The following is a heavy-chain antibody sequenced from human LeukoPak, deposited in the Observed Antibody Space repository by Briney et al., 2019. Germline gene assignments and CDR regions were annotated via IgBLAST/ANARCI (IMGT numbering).Heavy chain of an antibody. J-gene: IGHJ4*02. CDR1: GYTFTSYG. CDR3: ARGPVEMATKAPFDY. CDR2: ISAYNGNT. D-gene: IGHD5-24*01. Sequence: ASVKVSCKASGYTFTSYGISWVRQAPGQGLEWMGWISAYNGNTNYAQKFQGRVMITADKSTSTAYMELSSLRSEDTAVYYCARGPVEMATKAPFDYWGQGTLVTVSS. V-gene: IGHV1-18*01.